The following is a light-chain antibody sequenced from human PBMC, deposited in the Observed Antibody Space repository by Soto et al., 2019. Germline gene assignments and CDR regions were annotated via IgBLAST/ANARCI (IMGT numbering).Light chain of an antibody. J-gene: IGLJ3*02. CDR2: EVS. CDR3: TSYVGSDIWV. CDR1: SRDVGAYKY. V-gene: IGLV2-8*01. Sequence: QSVLTQPPSASGSPGQSVTISCTGTSRDVGAYKYVSWYQQYPGKAPKLMIYEVSKRPSGVPDRFSGSKSGNTASLTVSGLQAEDEADYYCTSYVGSDIWVFGGGTNVTVL.